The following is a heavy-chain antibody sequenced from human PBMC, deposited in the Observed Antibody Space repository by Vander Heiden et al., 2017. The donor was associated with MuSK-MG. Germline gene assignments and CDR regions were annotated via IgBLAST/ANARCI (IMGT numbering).Heavy chain of an antibody. J-gene: IGHJ3*02. D-gene: IGHD3-22*01. CDR2: ISHSAGT. Sequence: QVQLQQWGAGLFTPSETLSLTCAVYSGSFRGYYWSWIRKPPGKGLEWVGEISHSAGTNYNPSLKSRLTISADTSKNQFSLKLNSVTAADTAVYYCARSYDTSSYFKAFDIWGQGTMVTVSS. CDR1: SGSFRGYY. V-gene: IGHV4-34*01. CDR3: ARSYDTSSYFKAFDI.